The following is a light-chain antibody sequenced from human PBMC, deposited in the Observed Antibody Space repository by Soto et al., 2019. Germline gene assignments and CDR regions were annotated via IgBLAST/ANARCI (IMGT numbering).Light chain of an antibody. Sequence: EMVMTQSPVTLSGSPGERVTLSCRASRTISRNLAWYQQKPGQAPRLLIYGASTRATGIPDRFSGSGSGTEFTLTINSLQSEDFAMYYCQPHNHWPVVTFGGGTKVDIK. CDR3: QPHNHWPVVT. CDR1: RTISRN. J-gene: IGKJ4*01. CDR2: GAS. V-gene: IGKV3-15*01.